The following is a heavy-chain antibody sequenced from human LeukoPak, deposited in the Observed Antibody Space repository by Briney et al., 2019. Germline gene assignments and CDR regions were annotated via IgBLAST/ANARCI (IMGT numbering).Heavy chain of an antibody. V-gene: IGHV4-38-2*01. J-gene: IGHJ4*02. CDR3: ARRVEY. CDR1: GYSISSGYY. Sequence: SETLSLTCAVSGYSISSGYYWGWIRQPPGKGLEWIGSIYHSGSTYYNPSLKSRVTISVDTSKNQFSLKLSSVTAADTAVYYCARRVEYWGQGTLVTVSS. CDR2: IYHSGST. D-gene: IGHD2-15*01.